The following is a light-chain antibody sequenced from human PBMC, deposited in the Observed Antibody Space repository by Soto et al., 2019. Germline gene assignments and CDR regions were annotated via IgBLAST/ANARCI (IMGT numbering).Light chain of an antibody. CDR3: QQLNSYPRT. CDR1: QGISSY. Sequence: DIQLTQSPSFLSASVGDRVTITCRASQGISSYLAWYQQKPGKAPKLLIYAASTLQSGVPSRFSGSGSGTEFTLTISSLQPEDFSTYYCQQLNSYPRTLGQGTRLEI. V-gene: IGKV1-9*01. J-gene: IGKJ5*01. CDR2: AAS.